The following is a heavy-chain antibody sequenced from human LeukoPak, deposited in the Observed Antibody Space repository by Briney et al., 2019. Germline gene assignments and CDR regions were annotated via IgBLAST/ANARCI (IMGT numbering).Heavy chain of an antibody. V-gene: IGHV3-23*01. CDR1: GFTFSSYG. D-gene: IGHD3-22*01. CDR3: AKEDSDSSGFFDY. Sequence: GGSLRLSCAASGFTFSSYGMSWVRQGPGKGLEWVSAISFSGGRIFYADSVKGRFTISGDNSKSTLYLQMNSLRAEDTAVYFCAKEDSDSSGFFDYWGQGTLVTVSS. J-gene: IGHJ4*02. CDR2: ISFSGGRI.